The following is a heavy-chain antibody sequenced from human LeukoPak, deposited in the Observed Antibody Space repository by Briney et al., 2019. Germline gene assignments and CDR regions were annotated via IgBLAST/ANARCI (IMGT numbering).Heavy chain of an antibody. Sequence: GGSLRLSCAASGFTFDDYGMSWFRQVPGKGLEWVSGINWNGGSTGYADSAKGRFTISRDNAKNSLYLQMNSLRAEDTALYYCARDRPSSGWVFDHWGQGTLVTVSS. D-gene: IGHD6-19*01. CDR1: GFTFDDYG. V-gene: IGHV3-20*04. CDR3: ARDRPSSGWVFDH. CDR2: INWNGGST. J-gene: IGHJ4*02.